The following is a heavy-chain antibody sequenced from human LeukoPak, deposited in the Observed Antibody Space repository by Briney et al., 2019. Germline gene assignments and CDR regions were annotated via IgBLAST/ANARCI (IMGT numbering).Heavy chain of an antibody. Sequence: PSETLSLTCAVYGGSFSGYYWSWIRQPPGKGLEWIGEINHSGSTNYNPSLKSRVTISVDTSKNQFSLKLSSVTAADTAVYYCARNSDCSGGSCYFPYSDYWGQGTLVTVSS. CDR2: INHSGST. CDR1: GGSFSGYY. J-gene: IGHJ4*02. V-gene: IGHV4-34*01. CDR3: ARNSDCSGGSCYFPYSDY. D-gene: IGHD2-15*01.